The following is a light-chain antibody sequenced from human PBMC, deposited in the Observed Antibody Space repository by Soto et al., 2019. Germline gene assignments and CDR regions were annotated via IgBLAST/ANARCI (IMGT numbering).Light chain of an antibody. CDR1: SSNIGAGYD. CDR2: GNN. V-gene: IGLV1-40*01. J-gene: IGLJ1*01. Sequence: QSVLTQPPSVSGAPGQRVTISCTGSSSNIGAGYDVHWYQRLPGTAPKVLIYGNNNRPSGVPDRFSGSKSGTSASRGITGLQAEEEVYDYCQSFDSSLSGSYVFGTGTNLTVL. CDR3: QSFDSSLSGSYV.